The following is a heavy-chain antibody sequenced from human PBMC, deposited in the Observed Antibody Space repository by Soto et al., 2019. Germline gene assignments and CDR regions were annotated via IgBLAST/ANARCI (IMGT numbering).Heavy chain of an antibody. J-gene: IGHJ5*02. Sequence: PSETLSLTXSVSGGSINSGDFYWSWIRQPPGKGLEWIGNIYYSGSAYYSPSLQSRVTISMDTSTNQFSLRLISVTAADTAAYYCARALVFWTGVKWFDPWGQGSLVTVSS. V-gene: IGHV4-30-4*01. CDR3: ARALVFWTGVKWFDP. CDR2: IYYSGSA. CDR1: GGSINSGDFY. D-gene: IGHD3-3*01.